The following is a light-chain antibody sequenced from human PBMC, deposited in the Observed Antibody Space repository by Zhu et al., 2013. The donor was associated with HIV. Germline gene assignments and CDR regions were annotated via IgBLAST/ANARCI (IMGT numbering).Light chain of an antibody. CDR2: ETS. CDR1: QSVGIH. Sequence: DIVLTQSPGTLSLSPGDTATLSCRASQSVGIHVAWYQQKPGQAPRLLMYETSTRAAGIPARFSGSGSGTDFTLTISRLEPEDFAVYYCQQRSNWLFTFGPGTKVDIK. V-gene: IGKV3-11*01. CDR3: QQRSNWLFT. J-gene: IGKJ3*01.